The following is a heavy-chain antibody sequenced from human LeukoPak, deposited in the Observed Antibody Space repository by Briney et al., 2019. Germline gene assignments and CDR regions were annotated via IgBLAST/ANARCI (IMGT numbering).Heavy chain of an antibody. CDR2: INHSGST. CDR3: ARGRYGSGSYYDDY. D-gene: IGHD3-10*01. Sequence: SETLSLTCAVYGGSFSGYYWSWIRQPPGKGLEWIGEINHSGSTNYNPSLKRRVTISVDTSKNQFSLKLSSVTAADTAVYYCARGRYGSGSYYDDYWGQGTLVTVSS. J-gene: IGHJ4*02. CDR1: GGSFSGYY. V-gene: IGHV4-34*01.